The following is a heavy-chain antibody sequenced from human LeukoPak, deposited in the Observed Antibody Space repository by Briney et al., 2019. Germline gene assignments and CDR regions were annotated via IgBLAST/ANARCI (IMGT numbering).Heavy chain of an antibody. CDR2: INSDGSST. V-gene: IGHV3-74*01. CDR3: TTNPIGGFDY. D-gene: IGHD3-3*01. CDR1: GFTFSRYW. Sequence: GGSLRLSCAASGFTFSRYWMHWVRQAPGKGLVWVSRINSDGSSTSYADSVKGRFTISRDNAKNTLYVQMNSLRAEDTAVYYCTTNPIGGFDYWGQGTLVTVSS. J-gene: IGHJ4*02.